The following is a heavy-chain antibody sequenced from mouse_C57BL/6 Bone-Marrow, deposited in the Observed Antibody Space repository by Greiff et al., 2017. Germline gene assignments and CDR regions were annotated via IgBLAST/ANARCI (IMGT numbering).Heavy chain of an antibody. Sequence: QVQLQQPGAELVMPGASVKLSCKASGYTFTSYWMHWVKQRPGQGLEWIGEIDPSDSYTNYTQKFKGKSTLTVDKSSSTAYMQLSSLTSEDSAVYYCAREGFTTVPSYWYFDVGGTGTTVTVSS. CDR1: GYTFTSYW. D-gene: IGHD1-1*01. V-gene: IGHV1-69*01. CDR3: AREGFTTVPSYWYFDV. J-gene: IGHJ1*03. CDR2: IDPSDSYT.